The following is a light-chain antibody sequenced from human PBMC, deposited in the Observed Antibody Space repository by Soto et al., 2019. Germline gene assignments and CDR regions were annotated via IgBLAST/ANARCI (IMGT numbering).Light chain of an antibody. CDR2: DAS. CDR3: QQRSNWPPIT. Sequence: EIVLTQSPATLSLSPGERATLSCMAIQSVSSYLAWYQQKPCQAPRLLIYDASNRATGIPARFSGSGSGTDFTLTISSLEPEDFAVYYCQQRSNWPPITFGQGTRLEIK. J-gene: IGKJ5*01. CDR1: QSVSSY. V-gene: IGKV3-11*01.